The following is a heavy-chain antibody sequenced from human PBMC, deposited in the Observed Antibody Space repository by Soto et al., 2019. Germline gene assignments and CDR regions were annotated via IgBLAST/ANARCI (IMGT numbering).Heavy chain of an antibody. CDR2: TYYRSKWYD. CDR1: GDSVSSNSAA. V-gene: IGHV6-1*01. CDR3: ARVDLRRSSLYWFDP. J-gene: IGHJ5*02. Sequence: SQTLSLTCVISGDSVSSNSAAWNWIRQSPSRGLEWLGRTYYRSKWYDDYAVSVRSRITINPDTSKNQFSLQLNSVTPEDTAVYYCARVDLRRSSLYWFDPWAQGNLVTVSS. D-gene: IGHD6-6*01.